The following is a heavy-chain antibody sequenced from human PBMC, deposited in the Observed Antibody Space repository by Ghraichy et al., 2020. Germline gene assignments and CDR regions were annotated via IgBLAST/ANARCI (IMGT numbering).Heavy chain of an antibody. CDR1: GGSISSRGYN. Sequence: SETLSLTCTVSGGSISSRGYNWNWIRQHPGKGLERIGHIYYSGNTYFYFNSSLKSRITMSVSTSKNQFSLELSSVTAADTAVYYCARDFRSDSSGHYSMDVWGLGTTVTVS. D-gene: IGHD3-3*01. V-gene: IGHV4-31*03. CDR2: IYYSGNTYF. CDR3: ARDFRSDSSGHYSMDV. J-gene: IGHJ6*02.